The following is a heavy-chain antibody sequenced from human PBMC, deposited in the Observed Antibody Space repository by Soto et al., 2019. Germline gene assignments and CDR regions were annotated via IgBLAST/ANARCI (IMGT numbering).Heavy chain of an antibody. V-gene: IGHV3-23*01. D-gene: IGHD3-10*01. Sequence: EVQLLESGGGLVQPGGSLRLSCAASGFTFSSYALSWVRQAPGKGLEWVSALSGTGDSADYANSVKGRFTISRDDSKTTLYLLMSSLRVEDTAIDYCARDNGNYGWGSFVHWGQGTLVTVSS. CDR3: ARDNGNYGWGSFVH. CDR2: LSGTGDSA. CDR1: GFTFSSYA. J-gene: IGHJ4*02.